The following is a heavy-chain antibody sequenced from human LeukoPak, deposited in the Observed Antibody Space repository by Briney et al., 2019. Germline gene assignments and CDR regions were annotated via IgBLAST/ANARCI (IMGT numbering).Heavy chain of an antibody. J-gene: IGHJ4*02. CDR3: ARERLVGATTRVGTYYFDY. CDR2: IIPIFGTA. Sequence: SVKVSCKASGGTFSSYAISWVRQAPGQGLEWMGGIIPIFGTANYAQKFQGRVTITADKSTSTAYMELSSLRSEDTAVYYCARERLVGATTRVGTYYFDYWGQGTLVTVSS. V-gene: IGHV1-69*06. CDR1: GGTFSSYA. D-gene: IGHD1-26*01.